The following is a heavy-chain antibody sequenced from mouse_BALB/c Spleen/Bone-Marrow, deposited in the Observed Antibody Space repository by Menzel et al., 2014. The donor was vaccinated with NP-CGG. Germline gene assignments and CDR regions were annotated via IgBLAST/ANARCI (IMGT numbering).Heavy chain of an antibody. CDR2: ILPGSGST. Sequence: QVHVKQSGAELMKPGASVKISCKATGYTFSSYWIEWVKQRPGHGLEWIGEILPGSGSTKYNEKFKGKATFTADTSSNTAYMQLSSLTSEDSAVYYCARRGGWLGYFDVWGAGTTVTVSS. CDR1: GYTFSSYW. V-gene: IGHV1-9*01. D-gene: IGHD2-3*01. J-gene: IGHJ1*01. CDR3: ARRGGWLGYFDV.